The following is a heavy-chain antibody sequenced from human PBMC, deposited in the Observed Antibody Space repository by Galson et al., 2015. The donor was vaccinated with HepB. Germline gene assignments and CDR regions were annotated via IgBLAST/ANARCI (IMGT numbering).Heavy chain of an antibody. CDR3: AKDLRKVVGRWLQFDYIAPDY. Sequence: SLRLSCAASGFTFSSYGMHWVRQAPGKGLEWVAVISYDGSNKYYADSVKGRFTISRDNSKNTLYLQMNSLRAEDTAVYYCAKDLRKVVGRWLQFDYIAPDYWGQGTLVTVSS. D-gene: IGHD5-24*01. CDR2: ISYDGSNK. J-gene: IGHJ4*02. CDR1: GFTFSSYG. V-gene: IGHV3-30*18.